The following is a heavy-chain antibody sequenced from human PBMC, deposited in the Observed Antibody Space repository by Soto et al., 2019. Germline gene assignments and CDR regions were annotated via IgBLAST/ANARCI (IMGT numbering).Heavy chain of an antibody. D-gene: IGHD3-10*01. CDR1: GFAFTGHP. CDR3: ARRVIGSSRAFDI. J-gene: IGHJ3*02. CDR2: ISDGGDLT. V-gene: IGHV3-23*01. Sequence: GGSLRLSCAASGFAFTGHPMSWVRQAPEKGLEWVAGISDGGDLTYNADSVKGRFTISRDNSRNTLYLQMNSLRAEDTAVYYCARRVIGSSRAFDIWGQGTMVTV.